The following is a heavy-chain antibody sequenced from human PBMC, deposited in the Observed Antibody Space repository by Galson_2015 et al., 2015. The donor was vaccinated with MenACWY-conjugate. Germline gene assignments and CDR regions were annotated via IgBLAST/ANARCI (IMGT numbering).Heavy chain of an antibody. CDR1: RFSLSTSGVG. CDR3: AHRTYYGSGSHFDY. V-gene: IGHV2-5*02. Sequence: PALVKPTQTLTLTCTFSRFSLSTSGVGVGWIRQPPGKALEWLALIYWDDDKRYSPSLKSRLTITKDTSKNQVVLTMTNMDPVDTATYYCAHRTYYGSGSHFDYWGQGTLVTVSS. CDR2: IYWDDDK. J-gene: IGHJ4*02. D-gene: IGHD3-10*01.